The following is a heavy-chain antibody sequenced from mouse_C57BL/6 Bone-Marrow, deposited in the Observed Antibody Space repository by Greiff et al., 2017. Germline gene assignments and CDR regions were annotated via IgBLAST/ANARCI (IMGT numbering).Heavy chain of an antibody. CDR3: ARSWDEAY. Sequence: VQLQQSGAELARPGASVKMSCKASGYTFTSYTMHWVKQRPGQGLEWIGYINPSSGYTKYNQKFKDKATLTADKSSSTAYMQLSSLTSADSAVYYCARSWDEAYWGQGTLVTVSA. V-gene: IGHV1-4*01. CDR2: INPSSGYT. CDR1: GYTFTSYT. J-gene: IGHJ3*01. D-gene: IGHD4-1*01.